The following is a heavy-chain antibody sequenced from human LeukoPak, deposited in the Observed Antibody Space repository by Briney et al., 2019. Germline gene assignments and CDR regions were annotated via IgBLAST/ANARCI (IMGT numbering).Heavy chain of an antibody. J-gene: IGHJ6*02. Sequence: GASVKVSCKASGYTFTSYYMHWVRQAPGQGLEWMGIINPGGGSTSYAQKFQGRVTMTRDTSTSTVYMELSSLRSEDTAVYYCARAYYYDSSGYYCVPGGNGMDVWGQGTTVTVSS. CDR2: INPGGGST. CDR3: ARAYYYDSSGYYCVPGGNGMDV. CDR1: GYTFTSYY. D-gene: IGHD3-22*01. V-gene: IGHV1-46*01.